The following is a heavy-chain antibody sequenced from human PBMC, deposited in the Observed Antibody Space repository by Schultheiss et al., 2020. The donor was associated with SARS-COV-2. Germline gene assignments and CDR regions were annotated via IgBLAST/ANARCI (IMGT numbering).Heavy chain of an antibody. J-gene: IGHJ4*02. CDR3: AGLWVPRDY. Sequence: GGSLRLSCAASGFTFSDYYMSWIRQAPGKGLEWVAVISYDGSNKYYADSVKGRFTISRDNAKNSLYLQMNSLRAEDTAVYYCAGLWVPRDYWGQGTLVTVSS. D-gene: IGHD3-16*01. V-gene: IGHV3-30*03. CDR2: ISYDGSNK. CDR1: GFTFSDYY.